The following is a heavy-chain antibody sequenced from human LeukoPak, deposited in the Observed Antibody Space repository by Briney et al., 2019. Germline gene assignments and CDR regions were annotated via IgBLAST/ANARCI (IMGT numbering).Heavy chain of an antibody. CDR2: ISYDGSNK. Sequence: PGGSLRLSCAASGFTFSSYGMHWVRQAPGKGLEWVAVISYDGSNKYYADSVKGRFTISRDNAKNSLYLQMNSLRAEDTALYYCAKDMGSITMIVKGRKGFDYWGQGTLVTVSS. CDR1: GFTFSSYG. V-gene: IGHV3-30*18. J-gene: IGHJ4*02. CDR3: AKDMGSITMIVKGRKGFDY. D-gene: IGHD3-22*01.